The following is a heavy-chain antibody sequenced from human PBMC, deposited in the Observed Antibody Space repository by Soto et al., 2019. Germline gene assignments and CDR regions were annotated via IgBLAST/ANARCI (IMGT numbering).Heavy chain of an antibody. D-gene: IGHD6-6*01. J-gene: IGHJ6*03. CDR3: ARVGRGSSSSNGYYYYMDV. CDR2: INHSGST. Sequence: TSETLSLTCAVYGGSFSGYYWSWIRQPPGKGLEWIGEINHSGSTNYNPSLKSRVTISVDTSKNQFSLKLSSVTAADTAAYYCARVGRGSSSSNGYYYYMDVWGKGTTVTVSS. CDR1: GGSFSGYY. V-gene: IGHV4-34*01.